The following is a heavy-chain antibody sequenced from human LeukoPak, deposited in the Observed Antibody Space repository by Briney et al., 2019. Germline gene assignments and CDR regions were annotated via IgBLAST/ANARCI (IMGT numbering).Heavy chain of an antibody. CDR3: ARGPMIVVLGAFDI. CDR2: IYHSGST. D-gene: IGHD3-22*01. J-gene: IGHJ3*02. CDR1: GGSISGGGYS. V-gene: IGHV4-30-2*01. Sequence: PSETLSLTCAVSGGSISGGGYSWSWIRQPPGKGLEWIGYIYHSGSTYYNPSLKSRVTISVDRSKNQFSLKLSSVTAADTAVYYCARGPMIVVLGAFDIWGQGTMVTVSS.